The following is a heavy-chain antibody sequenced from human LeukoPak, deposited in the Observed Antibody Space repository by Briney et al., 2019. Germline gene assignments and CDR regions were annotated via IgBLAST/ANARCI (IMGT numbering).Heavy chain of an antibody. CDR1: GFTFSTFA. V-gene: IGHV3-23*01. CDR2: IFPSGGEI. CDR3: ATYRQVLLPFES. J-gene: IGHJ4*02. Sequence: GGSLRLSCEASGFTFSTFAMIWVRQPPGKGLEWVSSIFPSGGEIHYADSVRGRFTISRDNSKSTLSLQMNSLRAEDTATYYCATYRQVLLPFESWGQGTLVTVSS. D-gene: IGHD2/OR15-2a*01.